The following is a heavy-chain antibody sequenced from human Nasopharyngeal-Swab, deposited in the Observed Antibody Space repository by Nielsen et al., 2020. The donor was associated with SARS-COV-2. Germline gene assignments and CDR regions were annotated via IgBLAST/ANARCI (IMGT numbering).Heavy chain of an antibody. CDR2: INTNTGNP. V-gene: IGHV7-4-1*02. CDR3: ARESYSSSGSEYFQH. D-gene: IGHD6-6*01. Sequence: ASVKVSCKASGYTFTSYAMNWVRQVPGQGLEWMGWINTNTGNPAYAQGFTGRFVFSLDTSVSTAYLQISSLKAEDTAVYYCARESYSSSGSEYFQHWGQGTLVTVSS. J-gene: IGHJ1*01. CDR1: GYTFTSYA.